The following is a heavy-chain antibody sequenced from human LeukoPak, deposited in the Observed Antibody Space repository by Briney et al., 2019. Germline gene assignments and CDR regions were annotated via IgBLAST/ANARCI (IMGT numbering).Heavy chain of an antibody. D-gene: IGHD2/OR15-2a*01. V-gene: IGHV3-23*01. CDR2: ISGSGGST. J-gene: IGHJ4*02. CDR3: AKVIAYYFDY. Sequence: PGGSLRLSCAASGFTFSSYAMSRVRQAPGKGLEWVSAISGSGGSTYYADSVKGRFTISGDNSKNTLYLQMNSLRAEDTAVYYCAKVIAYYFDYWGQGTLVTVSS. CDR1: GFTFSSYA.